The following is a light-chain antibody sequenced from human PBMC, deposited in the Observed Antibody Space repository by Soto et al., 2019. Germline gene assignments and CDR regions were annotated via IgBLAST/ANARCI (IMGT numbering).Light chain of an antibody. V-gene: IGLV2-11*01. CDR2: DVS. CDR1: SSDVGGYNY. CDR3: CSYAGSFYV. J-gene: IGLJ1*01. Sequence: LTQPRSVSGSPGQSVTISCTGTSSDVGGYNYVSWYQQHPGKAPELMIYDVSKRPSGVPDRFSGSKSGNTASLTISGLQAEDEADYYCCSYAGSFYVFGTGTKVTVL.